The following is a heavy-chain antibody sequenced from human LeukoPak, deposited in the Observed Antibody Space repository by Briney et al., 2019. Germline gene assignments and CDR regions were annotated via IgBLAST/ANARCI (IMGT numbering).Heavy chain of an antibody. CDR3: ARALGYDVLTGYNRGWFFDL. CDR2: IYYTGAT. D-gene: IGHD3-9*01. CDR1: GVSISSGGYY. Sequence: PSETLSLTCTVSGVSISSGGYYWTWIRQHPAKGLEWLGYIYYTGATYYNPSVKNRLTLSVGTSENQFSLRLSSLTAADTAVYYCARALGYDVLTGYNRGWFFDLWGRGTLVTVSS. V-gene: IGHV4-31*03. J-gene: IGHJ2*01.